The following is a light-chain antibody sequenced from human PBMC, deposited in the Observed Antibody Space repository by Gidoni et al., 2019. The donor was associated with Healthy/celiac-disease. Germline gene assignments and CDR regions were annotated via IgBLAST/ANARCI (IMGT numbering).Light chain of an antibody. V-gene: IGLV2-14*01. Sequence: QSALTQPASVSGSPGQSITISCTGTSSYVGGYNYVSWYQQHPGKAPKLMICEVSNRPSGVSNRFSGSKSGDTASLTISGLQTEDEADYYCSSYASSGTLVFGGGTKLTVL. CDR2: EVS. CDR3: SSYASSGTLV. CDR1: SSYVGGYNY. J-gene: IGLJ3*02.